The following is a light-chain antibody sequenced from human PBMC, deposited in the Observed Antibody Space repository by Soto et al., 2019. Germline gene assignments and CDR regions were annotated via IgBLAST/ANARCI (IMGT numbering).Light chain of an antibody. CDR1: SSDVGAYNY. Sequence: QSALTQPPSASGSPGQSVTISCTGTSSDVGAYNYVSWYQQLPGKAPKLIIYEVSKRPSGVPDRFSGSKSGTTASLTVSGLQAEDEADYYCTSYAGTDSFFYVFGTGTKLTVL. CDR3: TSYAGTDSFFYV. CDR2: EVS. V-gene: IGLV2-8*01. J-gene: IGLJ1*01.